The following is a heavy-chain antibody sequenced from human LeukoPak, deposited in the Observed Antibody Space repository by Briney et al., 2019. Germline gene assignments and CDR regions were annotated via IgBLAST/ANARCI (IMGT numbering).Heavy chain of an antibody. D-gene: IGHD6-19*01. CDR1: GFSLSNYW. J-gene: IGHJ4*02. V-gene: IGHV3-7*01. Sequence: GGSLRLSCAASGFSLSNYWVTWVRRAPGTGLEWVANINPGGTETYYVEPVKGRFTISRDNAKNLVYLQMNSLRAEVSAVYHCGRFGYVAGVDLWGQGTLITVSS. CDR2: INPGGTET. CDR3: GRFGYVAGVDL.